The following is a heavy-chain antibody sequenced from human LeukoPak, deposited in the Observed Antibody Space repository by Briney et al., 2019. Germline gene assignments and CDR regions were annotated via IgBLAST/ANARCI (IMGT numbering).Heavy chain of an antibody. V-gene: IGHV3-11*01. CDR2: ISGSGSDL. D-gene: IGHD3-22*01. Sequence: GGSLRLSCVACGFSFSGYYMSWIRQAPGRGLEWISYISGSGSDLYYADSVKGRFTISRDNANNSLYLQMNSLRAEDTAVYYCARSIGYYYTMDVWGQGTTVTVSS. CDR3: ARSIGYYYTMDV. J-gene: IGHJ6*02. CDR1: GFSFSGYY.